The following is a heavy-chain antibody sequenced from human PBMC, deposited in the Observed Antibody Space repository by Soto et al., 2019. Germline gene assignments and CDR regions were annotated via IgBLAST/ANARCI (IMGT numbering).Heavy chain of an antibody. CDR2: IYYSGST. Sequence: QVQLQESGPGLVKPSETLSLTCTVSGGSVSTGSYYWTWIRQPPGKGREWIGHIYYSGSTNYNPSPKSRVTISLDTSRNQFSLKLSSVTAADTAVYYCAREYHPWGQGTLVTVSS. D-gene: IGHD2-2*02. CDR3: AREYHP. J-gene: IGHJ5*02. CDR1: GGSVSTGSYY. V-gene: IGHV4-61*01.